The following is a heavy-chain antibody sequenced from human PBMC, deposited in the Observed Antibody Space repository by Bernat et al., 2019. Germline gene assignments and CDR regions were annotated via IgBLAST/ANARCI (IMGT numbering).Heavy chain of an antibody. Sequence: EVQLVESGGGLVQPGGSLRLSCAASGFTFSSYWMSWVRQAPGKGLEWVANIKQDGSEKYYVDSVKGRFTISRDNAKNSLYLQMNSLRAEDTAVYYCARAVPPVVLMVYASYYYYGMDVWGQGTTVTVSS. J-gene: IGHJ6*02. V-gene: IGHV3-7*03. CDR2: IKQDGSEK. CDR3: ARAVPPVVLMVYASYYYYGMDV. D-gene: IGHD2-8*01. CDR1: GFTFSSYW.